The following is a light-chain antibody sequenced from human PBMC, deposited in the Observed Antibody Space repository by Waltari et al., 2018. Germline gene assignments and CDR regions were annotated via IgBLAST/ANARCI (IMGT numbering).Light chain of an antibody. Sequence: QSALTQPRSVPGSPGPSVTISCTGTRPDLLIYNHVSCYQQHPGKAPKPTIYDVTKRPSGVPDRFSASNSGTTASLTISGLQAEDEADYHCCSYAGSYTVVFGGGTKLTVL. CDR3: CSYAGSYTVV. CDR1: RPDLLIYNH. CDR2: DVT. V-gene: IGLV2-11*01. J-gene: IGLJ2*01.